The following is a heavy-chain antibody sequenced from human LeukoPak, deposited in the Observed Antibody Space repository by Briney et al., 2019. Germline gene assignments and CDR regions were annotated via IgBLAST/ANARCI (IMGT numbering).Heavy chain of an antibody. V-gene: IGHV4-59*01. CDR1: GGSIRTYY. CDR2: IYYSGST. CDR3: ARRRNSASHFDY. D-gene: IGHD2-2*01. J-gene: IGHJ4*02. Sequence: SETLSLTCTVSGGSIRTYYWSWIRQPPGKGLEWIGDIYYSGSTNYNPSLKSRVAVSIDTSKNQFSRKRNSVTAADTSLYYCARRRNSASHFDYWGQGTMVTVSS.